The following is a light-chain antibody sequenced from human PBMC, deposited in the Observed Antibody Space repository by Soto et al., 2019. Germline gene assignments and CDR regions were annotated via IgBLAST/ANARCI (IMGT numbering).Light chain of an antibody. CDR1: QTISSW. Sequence: DIQMTQSPSTLSSSIGDRVTITCRASQTISSWLAWDQQKPGKAPKLLIYEAFTLESGVPSRFSGSGSGTEFTLTIFSLQPDDFATYYCQQDHSYRWTCGQGTQVAIK. V-gene: IGKV1-5*03. CDR3: QQDHSYRWT. CDR2: EAF. J-gene: IGKJ1*01.